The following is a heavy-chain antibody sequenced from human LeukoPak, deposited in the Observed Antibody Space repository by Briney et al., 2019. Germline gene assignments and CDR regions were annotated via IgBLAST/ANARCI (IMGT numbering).Heavy chain of an antibody. D-gene: IGHD1/OR15-1a*01. J-gene: IGHJ3*02. V-gene: IGHV4-59*01. CDR3: ARGGVLDQSAFDI. CDR2: VFYSGST. Sequence: PSETLSLTCTVSNDSITRYYWTWIRQSPGKGLEYIGYVFYSGSTNYNPSLKSRITISVDTSKSHFSLRLTSVTAADTAIYYCARGGVLDQSAFDIWGHGTLVAVSS. CDR1: NDSITRYY.